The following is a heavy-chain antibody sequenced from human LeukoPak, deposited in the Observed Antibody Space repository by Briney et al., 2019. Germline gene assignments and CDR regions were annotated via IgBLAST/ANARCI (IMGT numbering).Heavy chain of an antibody. CDR1: GGSISSGDYY. Sequence: SQTLSLTCTVSGGSISSGDYYWSWIRQPPGKGLEWIGYIYYSGSTYYNPSLKSRVTISVDSSKNQISLQLSSVTAADTAVYYCARDSHGFFDYWGQGTLVTVSS. CDR3: ARDSHGFFDY. CDR2: IYYSGST. J-gene: IGHJ4*02. D-gene: IGHD3-3*01. V-gene: IGHV4-30-4*01.